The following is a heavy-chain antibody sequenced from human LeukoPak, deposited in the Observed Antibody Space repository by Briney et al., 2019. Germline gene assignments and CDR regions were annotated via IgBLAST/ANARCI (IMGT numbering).Heavy chain of an antibody. CDR3: ANEQWLVPPELEVDY. CDR1: GFTFSSYA. V-gene: IGHV3-23*01. J-gene: IGHJ4*02. D-gene: IGHD6-19*01. CDR2: ISGSGGST. Sequence: GGSLTLSCAASGFTFSSYAMSWVRQAPGKGLEWVSAISGSGGSTYYADSVKGRFTISRDNSKNTLYLQMNSLRAEDTAVYYCANEQWLVPPELEVDYWGQGTLVTVSS.